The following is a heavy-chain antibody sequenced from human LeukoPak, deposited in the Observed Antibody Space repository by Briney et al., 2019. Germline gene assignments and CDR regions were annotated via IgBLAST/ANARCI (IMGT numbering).Heavy chain of an antibody. CDR1: GASISSHY. Sequence: PSQTLSPTCSVSGASISSHYWSWIRQPAGKGLEWIGRIYTSGSTNYNPSLKSRVTMSVDTSKNQFSLKLSSVTAADTAVYYCARGRDTGFDYWGQGTLVTVSS. CDR2: IYTSGST. D-gene: IGHD1-14*01. V-gene: IGHV4-4*07. J-gene: IGHJ4*02. CDR3: ARGRDTGFDY.